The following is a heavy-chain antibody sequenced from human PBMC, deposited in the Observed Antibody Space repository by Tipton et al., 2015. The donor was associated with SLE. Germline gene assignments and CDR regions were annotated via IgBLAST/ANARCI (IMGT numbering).Heavy chain of an antibody. CDR2: IRSKAYGGTT. D-gene: IGHD1-26*01. CDR1: GFSFGDYA. V-gene: IGHV3-49*03. Sequence: SLRLSCTGSGFSFGDYAMSWFRQAPGKGLEWVGFIRSKAYGGTTEYAASVRGRFTISRDDSESIAYLQMNSLKAADTAVYYCSRDVSWAALYYFDYWGQGTLVTVSS. J-gene: IGHJ4*02. CDR3: SRDVSWAALYYFDY.